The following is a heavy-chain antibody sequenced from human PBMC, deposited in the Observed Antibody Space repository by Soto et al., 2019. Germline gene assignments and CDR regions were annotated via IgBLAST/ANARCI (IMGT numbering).Heavy chain of an antibody. CDR1: GFTFSSYW. D-gene: IGHD2-8*02. CDR2: MNQHGSEI. J-gene: IGHJ4*02. V-gene: IGHV3-7*03. CDR3: ATDTYCPATCYRGHGN. Sequence: EVQLVESGGDLVQPGGSLRLSCAASGFTFSSYWMAWVRQSPGKGLEWVASMNQHGSEIQYVDSVRGRFTTSRDNARNLLYLQMNNLRVEDTAIYYCATDTYCPATCYRGHGNWGQGTLVTVSS.